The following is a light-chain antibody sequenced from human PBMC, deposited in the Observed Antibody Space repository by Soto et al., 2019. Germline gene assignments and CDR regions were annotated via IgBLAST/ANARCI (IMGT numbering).Light chain of an antibody. CDR1: QSVSSSY. V-gene: IGKV3-20*01. CDR2: GAS. CDR3: QKYGSSPLIT. J-gene: IGKJ5*01. Sequence: IVLTQSPGTLSLYPGERASLACRASQSVSSSYLAWYQQKPGQAPRLLIYGASSRATGIPDRFSGSGSGTDFTPTIRRLEPEDFAVYHCQKYGSSPLITVGEGKRLEIK.